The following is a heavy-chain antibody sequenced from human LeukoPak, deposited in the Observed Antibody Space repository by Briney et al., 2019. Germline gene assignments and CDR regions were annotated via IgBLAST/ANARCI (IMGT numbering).Heavy chain of an antibody. V-gene: IGHV4-59*01. CDR1: GGSISSYY. J-gene: IGHJ6*02. Sequence: SETLSLTCTVSGGSISSYYWSWIRQPPGKGLEWIGYIYYSGSTNYNPSLKSRVTISVDTSKNQFSLKLSSVTAADTAVYFCARGEAAAALSYYYGMDVWGQGTTVTVSS. CDR2: IYYSGST. D-gene: IGHD6-13*01. CDR3: ARGEAAAALSYYYGMDV.